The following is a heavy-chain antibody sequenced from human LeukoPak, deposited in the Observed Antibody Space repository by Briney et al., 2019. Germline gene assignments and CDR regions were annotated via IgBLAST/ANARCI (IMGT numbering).Heavy chain of an antibody. CDR1: GFTFSSYA. D-gene: IGHD3-10*01. Sequence: PGGSLRLSCAASGFTFSSYAMSWVRQAPGKGLEWVSAISGSGGSTFYADSVKGRFTISRNNSKNTLYLQMNSLRAEDTAVYYCAKKLLWFGEVIDYWGQGTLVTVSS. J-gene: IGHJ4*02. CDR3: AKKLLWFGEVIDY. V-gene: IGHV3-23*01. CDR2: ISGSGGST.